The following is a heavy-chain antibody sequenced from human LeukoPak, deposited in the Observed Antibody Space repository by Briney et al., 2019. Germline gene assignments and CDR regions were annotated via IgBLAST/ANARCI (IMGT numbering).Heavy chain of an antibody. CDR1: GVSISSYY. V-gene: IGHV4-59*05. J-gene: IGHJ3*02. CDR2: AYYLGNT. CDR3: AGTYFDFRRGGAFDI. D-gene: IGHD3-3*01. Sequence: SETLSLTCSVSGVSISSYYWSWIRQSPGKGLEWIGRAYYLGNTNYSPSIRSRVIISVDMSKNQFSLTLTSMTAADTAVYYCAGTYFDFRRGGAFDIWGQGTIVTVSS.